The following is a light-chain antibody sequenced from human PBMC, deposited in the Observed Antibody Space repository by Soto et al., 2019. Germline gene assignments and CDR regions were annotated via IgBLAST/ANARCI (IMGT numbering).Light chain of an antibody. V-gene: IGKV1-5*01. Sequence: SPITPSPSTVSASEGDRVSFNCQASQSISSWLAWYQQKPGKAPKLLIYDASSLESGVPPRFSGSGSGTEFTLTISSLQPDDFATYYCQQYYSYRTFGRGTKVDI. J-gene: IGKJ1*01. CDR3: QQYYSYRT. CDR2: DAS. CDR1: QSISSW.